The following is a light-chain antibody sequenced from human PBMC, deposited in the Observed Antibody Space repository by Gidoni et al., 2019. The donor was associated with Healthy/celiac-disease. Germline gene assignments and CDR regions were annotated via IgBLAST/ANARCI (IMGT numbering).Light chain of an antibody. CDR3: QQRSNWPPVT. CDR2: DTS. CDR1: QSVSSY. J-gene: IGKJ4*01. Sequence: EIVLTQYPATLSLSPGERATLSSSASQSVSSYLAWYQQKHRQPPRILLYDTSNRATGIPARCSGSGSATDFTLTISSLEQEDFAVYYCQQRSNWPPVTFGGGTKVEIK. V-gene: IGKV3-11*01.